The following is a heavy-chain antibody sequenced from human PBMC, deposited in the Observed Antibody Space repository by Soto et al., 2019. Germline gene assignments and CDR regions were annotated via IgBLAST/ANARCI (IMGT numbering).Heavy chain of an antibody. V-gene: IGHV4-59*07. D-gene: IGHD3-22*01. Sequence: LSDTLLTTRNESCGSFNSYYLNWLSQHPGKGLWWVRYIYYGGSSNYNPSLKSRVTRSVCMYRNQCSLKLSAVTAADTAVYYCARSPGDYYDSSGVFVYWGQGTLVTV. CDR1: CGSFNSYY. CDR2: IYYGGSS. CDR3: ARSPGDYYDSSGVFVY. J-gene: IGHJ4*02.